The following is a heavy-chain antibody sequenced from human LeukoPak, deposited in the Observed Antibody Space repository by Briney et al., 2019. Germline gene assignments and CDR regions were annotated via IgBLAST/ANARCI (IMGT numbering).Heavy chain of an antibody. CDR2: ISAYNGNT. Sequence: ASVKVSCKASGYTFTSYSISWVRQAPGQGLEWMEWISAYNGNTNYAQKLQGRVTMTTDTSTSTAYMELRSLRSDDTAVYYCARWSYCSGGSCYWFDPWGQGTLVTVSS. D-gene: IGHD2-15*01. V-gene: IGHV1-18*01. CDR1: GYTFTSYS. J-gene: IGHJ5*02. CDR3: ARWSYCSGGSCYWFDP.